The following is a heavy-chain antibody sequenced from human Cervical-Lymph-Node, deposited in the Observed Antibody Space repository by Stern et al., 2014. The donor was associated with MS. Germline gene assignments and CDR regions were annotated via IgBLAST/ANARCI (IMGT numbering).Heavy chain of an antibody. Sequence: QVQLQESGPGLVKPSQTLSLTCTVSGGSISSGSHYLSWIRQPAGKGLEWVGRIDATGRVDYNPSFKGRVTMSVDTSKDQFSLELRSVTAADTAMYYCAREWIYEVSWFDSWGQGSLVIVSS. V-gene: IGHV4-61*02. D-gene: IGHD5/OR15-5a*01. CDR3: AREWIYEVSWFDS. J-gene: IGHJ5*01. CDR1: GGSISSGSHY. CDR2: IDATGRV.